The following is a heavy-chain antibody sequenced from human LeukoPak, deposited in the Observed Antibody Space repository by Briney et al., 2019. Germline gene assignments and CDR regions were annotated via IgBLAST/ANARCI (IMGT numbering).Heavy chain of an antibody. J-gene: IGHJ4*02. D-gene: IGHD2-2*01. V-gene: IGHV3-9*03. CDR1: GFTFDDYA. Sequence: GRSLRLSCAASGFTFDDYAMHWVRQAPGKGLEWVSGISWNSGSIGYADSVKGRFTISRDNAKNSLYLQMNSLRAEDMALYYCAREIRYCSSTSRYYFDYWGQGTLVTVSS. CDR3: AREIRYCSSTSRYYFDY. CDR2: ISWNSGSI.